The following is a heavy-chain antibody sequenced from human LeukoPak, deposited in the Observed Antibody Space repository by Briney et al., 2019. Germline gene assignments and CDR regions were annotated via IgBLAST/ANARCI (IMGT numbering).Heavy chain of an antibody. D-gene: IGHD1-26*01. V-gene: IGHV3-74*01. CDR3: ARGEGAPHFDY. J-gene: IGHJ4*02. Sequence: GGSLRLSCAASGFTFSNYAMSWVRQAPGKGLVWVSRINSDGSSTSYADSVKGRFTISRDNAKNTLYLQMNSLRAEDTAVYYCARGEGAPHFDYWGQGTLVTVSS. CDR2: INSDGSST. CDR1: GFTFSNYA.